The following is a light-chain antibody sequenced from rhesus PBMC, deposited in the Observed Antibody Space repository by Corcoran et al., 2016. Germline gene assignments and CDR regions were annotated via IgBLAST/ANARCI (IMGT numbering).Light chain of an antibody. CDR3: QHNYGTPYS. Sequence: DIQMTQSPSSLSASVGDRVTITCRTSENVYKFLNWYQQKPGKAPKVLIYKASTLQSGVPSRFSGSGSGTYYTFTINSLQSEDVATYYCQHNYGTPYSFGQGTKVEIK. CDR2: KAS. V-gene: IGKV1-74*01. CDR1: ENVYKF. J-gene: IGKJ2*01.